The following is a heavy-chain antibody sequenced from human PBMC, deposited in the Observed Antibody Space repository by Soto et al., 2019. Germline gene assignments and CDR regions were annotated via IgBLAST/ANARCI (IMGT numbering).Heavy chain of an antibody. CDR2: VVPMFGIP. CDR3: ARDQGITTFGVYSMYYYGMDV. J-gene: IGHJ6*02. V-gene: IGHV1-69*13. D-gene: IGHD3-3*01. Sequence: ASVKVSCKSSGDTFISYAISWVRQAPGQGLEWMGGVVPMFGIPNYAQKFQGRVTIIADESTSTAYLELSSLTTEDTAVYYCARDQGITTFGVYSMYYYGMDVWGQGTTVTVSS. CDR1: GDTFISYA.